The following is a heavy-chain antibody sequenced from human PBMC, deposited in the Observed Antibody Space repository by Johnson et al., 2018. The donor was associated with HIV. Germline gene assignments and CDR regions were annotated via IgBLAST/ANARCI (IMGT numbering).Heavy chain of an antibody. CDR1: GFTFSSYG. J-gene: IGHJ3*02. D-gene: IGHD6-19*01. CDR2: IRYDGSNK. V-gene: IGHV3-30*02. CDR3: AIAPGWFDAFDI. Sequence: QVQLVESGGGVAQPGGSLRLSCAASGFTFSSYGMHWVRQAPGKGLEWVAFIRYDGSNKKYADSVKGRFTISRDNSKNTLYLQMGSLRAEDMAVYYCAIAPGWFDAFDIWGQGTMVTVSS.